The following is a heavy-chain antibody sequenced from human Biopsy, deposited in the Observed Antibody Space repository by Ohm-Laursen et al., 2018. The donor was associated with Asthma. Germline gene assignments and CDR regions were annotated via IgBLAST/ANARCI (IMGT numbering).Heavy chain of an antibody. Sequence: ASVKVSCKVSGYTFTSYYMHWVRQAPGHGLEWMGMINPFGGSSNFAQKFQGRVTITADESTSTAYMELSSLRSEDTAVYYCAESDYYGSGYYYGMDVWGQGTTVTVSS. V-gene: IGHV1-46*01. D-gene: IGHD3-10*01. CDR1: GYTFTSYY. J-gene: IGHJ6*02. CDR2: INPFGGSS. CDR3: AESDYYGSGYYYGMDV.